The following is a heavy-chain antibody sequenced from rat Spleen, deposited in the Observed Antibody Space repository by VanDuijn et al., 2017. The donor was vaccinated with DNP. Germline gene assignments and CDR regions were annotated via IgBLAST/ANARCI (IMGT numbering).Heavy chain of an antibody. Sequence: EVQLVESGGGLVQPGRSLKLSCAASGFTFSNFDLAWVRQAPTKGLEWVASINYDGSSTSYRDSVKGRFTISRDNAESTLYLQVDSLRSEDTATYYCARPDYWGQGVMVTVSS. CDR2: INYDGSST. J-gene: IGHJ2*01. V-gene: IGHV5-29*01. CDR3: ARPDY. CDR1: GFTFSNFD.